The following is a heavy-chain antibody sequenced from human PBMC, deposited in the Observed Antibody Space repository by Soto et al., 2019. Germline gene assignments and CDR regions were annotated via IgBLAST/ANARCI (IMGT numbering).Heavy chain of an antibody. Sequence: PGGSLRLSCAASGFTFSNYGMHWVRQAPGKGLEWVAIIWYDGSNEYYADSVKGRFTIFRDNSKNTVYLQMNSLRAEDTAMYYCAAGEPLNYRGQGTLVPVSS. CDR2: IWYDGSNE. CDR3: AAGEPLNY. CDR1: GFTFSNYG. J-gene: IGHJ4*02. V-gene: IGHV3-33*01. D-gene: IGHD3-10*01.